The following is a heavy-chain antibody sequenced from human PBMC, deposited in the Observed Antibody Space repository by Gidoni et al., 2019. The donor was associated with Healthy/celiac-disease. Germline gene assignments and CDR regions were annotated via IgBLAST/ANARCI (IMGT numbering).Heavy chain of an antibody. CDR3: ARVGITMVRGVPYYYYGMDV. V-gene: IGHV1-69*04. CDR1: GGTFSSYS. D-gene: IGHD3-10*01. CDR2: IIPILGIA. J-gene: IGHJ6*02. Sequence: QVQLVQSGAEVKKPGSSVKVPCKSSGGTFSSYSISWVRKAPGQGLEWMGRIIPILGIANYAQKFQGRVTITADKSTSTAYMELSSLRSEDTAVYYCARVGITMVRGVPYYYYGMDVWGQGTTVTVSS.